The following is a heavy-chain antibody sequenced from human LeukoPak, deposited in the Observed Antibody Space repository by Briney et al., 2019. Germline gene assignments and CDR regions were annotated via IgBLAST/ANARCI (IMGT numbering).Heavy chain of an antibody. CDR2: VNHSGST. Sequence: TSETLSLTCAVYGETFSGHYWTWIRQPPAKGLEWMGEVNHSGSTNYNPFLRGRVTISEDTSKNQFSLKLSSVTAADTAVYYCARVSGYSADVWGKGTPVTVSS. CDR3: ARVSGYSADV. J-gene: IGHJ6*04. D-gene: IGHD5-18*01. CDR1: GETFSGHY. V-gene: IGHV4-34*01.